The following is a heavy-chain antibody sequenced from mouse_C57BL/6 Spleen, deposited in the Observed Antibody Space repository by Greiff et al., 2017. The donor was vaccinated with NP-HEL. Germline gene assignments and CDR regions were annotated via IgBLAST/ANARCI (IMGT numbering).Heavy chain of an antibody. CDR2: INPNNGGT. V-gene: IGHV1-26*01. Sequence: EVQLQQSGPELVKPGASVKISCKASGYTFTDYYMNWVKQSHGQSLEWIGDINPNNGGTSYNQKFKGKATLTVDKSSSTAYMELRSLTSEDSAVYYWARYCYGSFYFDYWGQGTTVTVSS. J-gene: IGHJ2*01. D-gene: IGHD1-1*01. CDR1: GYTFTDYY. CDR3: ARYCYGSFYFDY.